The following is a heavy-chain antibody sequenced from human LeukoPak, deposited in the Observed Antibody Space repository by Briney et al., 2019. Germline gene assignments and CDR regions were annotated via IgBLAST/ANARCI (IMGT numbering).Heavy chain of an antibody. CDR1: GFTFSSYA. J-gene: IGHJ4*02. V-gene: IGHV3-23*01. D-gene: IGHD6-19*01. Sequence: GGSLRLSCAASGFTFSSYAMSWVRQAPGKGLEWVSAISGSGGSTYYEDCVKGRFTIYRDNAKNTLYLQMNSLRAEDTAVYYCARGGLEQWLAFDYWGQGTLVTVSS. CDR2: ISGSGGST. CDR3: ARGGLEQWLAFDY.